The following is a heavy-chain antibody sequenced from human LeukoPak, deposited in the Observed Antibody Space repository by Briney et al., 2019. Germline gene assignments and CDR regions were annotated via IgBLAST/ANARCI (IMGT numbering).Heavy chain of an antibody. Sequence: SETLSLTCTVSGGSISSGDYYWSWIRQPPGKGLEWIGYIYYSGSTYYNPSLKSRVTISVDTSKNQFSLRLSSVTAADTAVYYCASGGYSSSWYSSYYYYGMDVWGQGTTVTVSS. CDR3: ASGGYSSSWYSSYYYYGMDV. D-gene: IGHD6-13*01. CDR2: IYYSGST. CDR1: GGSISSGDYY. V-gene: IGHV4-30-4*01. J-gene: IGHJ6*02.